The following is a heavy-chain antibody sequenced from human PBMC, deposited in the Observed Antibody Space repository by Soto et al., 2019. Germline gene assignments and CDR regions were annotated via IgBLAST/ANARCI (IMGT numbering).Heavy chain of an antibody. CDR1: GGSINSGGYY. Sequence: SETLSLTCTVSGGSINSGGYYWSWIRQHPEKGLEWIGYIYYSGSTYYNPSLKSRVTISVDTSKNQFSLKLSSVTAADTAVYYCARGGYYYSYGVDVWGQGITVTVSS. CDR3: ARGGYYYSYGVDV. V-gene: IGHV4-31*03. J-gene: IGHJ6*02. CDR2: IYYSGST. D-gene: IGHD3-10*01.